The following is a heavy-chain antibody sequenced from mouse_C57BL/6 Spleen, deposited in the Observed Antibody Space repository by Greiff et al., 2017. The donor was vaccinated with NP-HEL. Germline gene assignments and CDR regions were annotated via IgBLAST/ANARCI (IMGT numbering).Heavy chain of an antibody. CDR2: IYPGDGDT. CDR1: GYAFSSSW. Sequence: VKVVESGPELVKPGASVKISCKASGYAFSSSWMNWVKQRPGKGLEWIGRIYPGDGDTNYNGKFKGKATLTADKSSSTAYMQLSSLTSEDSAVYFCARERDYGSSYAMDYWGQGTSVTVSS. D-gene: IGHD1-1*01. CDR3: ARERDYGSSYAMDY. V-gene: IGHV1-82*01. J-gene: IGHJ4*01.